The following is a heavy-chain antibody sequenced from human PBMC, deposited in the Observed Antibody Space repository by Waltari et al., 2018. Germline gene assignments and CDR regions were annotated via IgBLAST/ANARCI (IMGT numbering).Heavy chain of an antibody. D-gene: IGHD1-26*01. Sequence: QVQLQQWGAGLLTPSETLSLTCAVYGGSFNTYSWAWIRQPPEKGLEWIGEINYSGDANYNPSLKSRVTISVDTSKNRFSLKLNSVTAADTAVYYCAGGTIGSGSYYDGGMDVWGQGTTVTVSS. CDR1: GGSFNTYS. CDR3: AGGTIGSGSYYDGGMDV. CDR2: INYSGDA. V-gene: IGHV4-34*01. J-gene: IGHJ6*02.